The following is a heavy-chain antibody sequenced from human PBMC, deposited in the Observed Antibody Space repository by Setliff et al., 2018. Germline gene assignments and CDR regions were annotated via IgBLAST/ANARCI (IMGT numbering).Heavy chain of an antibody. CDR2: ISSSSIYI. V-gene: IGHV3-11*06. Sequence: GGSLRLSCAASGFTFSDYYMSWIRQAPGKGLEWVSYISSSSIYIAYADSVKGRFTISRDNARNSLYLQMNSLRVEDTAVYYCAKDKYSSGPDAFHIWGQGTMVTVSS. CDR1: GFTFSDYY. CDR3: AKDKYSSGPDAFHI. J-gene: IGHJ3*02. D-gene: IGHD3-22*01.